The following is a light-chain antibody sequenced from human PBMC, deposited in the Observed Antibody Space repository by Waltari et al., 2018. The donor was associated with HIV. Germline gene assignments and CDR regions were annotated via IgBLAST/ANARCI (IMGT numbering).Light chain of an antibody. CDR3: QSFDSSLSGVV. Sequence: QSVLTQPPSVPGAPGQRVTISCTGSSSNIGAGYDVPWYQQLPGTAPKLLIYGNINRPSGVPDRFSGSKSGTSASLAITGLQAEDEADYYCQSFDSSLSGVVFGGGTKLAVL. CDR1: SSNIGAGYD. CDR2: GNI. V-gene: IGLV1-40*01. J-gene: IGLJ2*01.